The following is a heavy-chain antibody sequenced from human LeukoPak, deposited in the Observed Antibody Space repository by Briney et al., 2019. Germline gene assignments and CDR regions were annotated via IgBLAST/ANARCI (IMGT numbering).Heavy chain of an antibody. D-gene: IGHD1-26*01. J-gene: IGHJ6*02. CDR3: ASGLYSGSYYGDYYYGMDV. Sequence: SETLSLTRTVSGGSISSYYWRWIRQPPGKGLEWIGYIYYSGSTNYNPSLKSRVTISVDTSKNQFSLKLSSVTAADTAVYYCASGLYSGSYYGDYYYGMDVWGQGTTVTVSS. CDR2: IYYSGST. CDR1: GGSISSYY. V-gene: IGHV4-59*08.